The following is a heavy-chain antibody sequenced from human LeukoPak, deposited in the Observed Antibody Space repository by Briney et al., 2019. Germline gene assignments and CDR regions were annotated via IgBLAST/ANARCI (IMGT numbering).Heavy chain of an antibody. V-gene: IGHV3-33*01. J-gene: IGHJ4*02. D-gene: IGHD2/OR15-2a*01. CDR2: IWSDGSEK. CDR3: AREWYYGGF. CDR1: GFSFSNFG. Sequence: PGGSLRLSCAASGFSFSNFGMHWVRQAPGKGLEWVAVIWSDGSEKYYADSVKGRFTISRDNSKNILYLQMNSLRAEDTAVYYCAREWYYGGFWGQGTLVTVSS.